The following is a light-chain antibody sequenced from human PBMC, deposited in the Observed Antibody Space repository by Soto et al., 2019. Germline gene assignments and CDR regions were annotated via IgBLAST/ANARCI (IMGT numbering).Light chain of an antibody. CDR2: KAS. Sequence: DIQMTQSPSTLSGSVGDRVTITCRASQTISSWLAWYQQKPGKAPKLLIYKASTLKSGVPSRFSGSGSGTEFTRTISSLQRDDFATYYCQHYNSYSEAFGQGTKVGLK. CDR3: QHYNSYSEA. V-gene: IGKV1-5*03. CDR1: QTISSW. J-gene: IGKJ1*01.